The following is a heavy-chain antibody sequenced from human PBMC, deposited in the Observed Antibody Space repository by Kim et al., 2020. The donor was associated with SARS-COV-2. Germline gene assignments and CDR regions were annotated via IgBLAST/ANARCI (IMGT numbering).Heavy chain of an antibody. CDR2: INAGNGNT. D-gene: IGHD3-16*02. J-gene: IGHJ4*02. CDR3: ARDRRFGGVIGPVPGAWVLGY. Sequence: ASVKVSCKASGYTFTSYAMHWVRQAPGQRLEWMGWINAGNGNTKYSQKFQGRVTITRDTSASTAYMELSSLRSEDTAVYYCARDRRFGGVIGPVPGAWVLGYWGQGTLVTVSS. CDR1: GYTFTSYA. V-gene: IGHV1-3*01.